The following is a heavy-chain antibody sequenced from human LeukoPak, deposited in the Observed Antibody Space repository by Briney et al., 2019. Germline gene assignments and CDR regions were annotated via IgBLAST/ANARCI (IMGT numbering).Heavy chain of an antibody. Sequence: GESLKISCEGFGYNFMSYWIAWVRQMPGKGLEWMGIIYPGDSDTRYSPSFQGQVTISADKSINTAYLQWSSLKASDTATYYCARQDSGGSCYDYWGQGTLVTVSS. CDR3: ARQDSGGSCYDY. V-gene: IGHV5-51*01. D-gene: IGHD2-15*01. CDR2: IYPGDSDT. CDR1: GYNFMSYW. J-gene: IGHJ4*02.